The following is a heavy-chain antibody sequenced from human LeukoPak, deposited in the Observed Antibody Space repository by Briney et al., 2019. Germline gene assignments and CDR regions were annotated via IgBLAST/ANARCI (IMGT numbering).Heavy chain of an antibody. D-gene: IGHD3-10*01. Sequence: SETLSLTCTVSGGSISSYYWSWIRQPPGKGLEWIGYNYYSGSTNYNPSLKSRVTISVDTSKNQFSLKLSSVTAADTAVYYCAILWNYGMDVWGQGTTVTVSS. J-gene: IGHJ6*02. CDR3: AILWNYGMDV. CDR2: NYYSGST. V-gene: IGHV4-59*08. CDR1: GGSISSYY.